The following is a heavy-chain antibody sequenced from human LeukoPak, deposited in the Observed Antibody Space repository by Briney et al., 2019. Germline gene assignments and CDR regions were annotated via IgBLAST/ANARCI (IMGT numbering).Heavy chain of an antibody. CDR3: ARHAVTHYYFDY. D-gene: IGHD4-23*01. Sequence: PSETLSLTCTVSGGSISSYYWSWIRQSPGKGLEWIGYIYYSGSTKYNPSLKSRVTISVDTSKNQFSLQLSSVTAADTAVYYCARHAVTHYYFDYWGQGTLVTVSS. CDR2: IYYSGST. V-gene: IGHV4-59*08. J-gene: IGHJ4*02. CDR1: GGSISSYY.